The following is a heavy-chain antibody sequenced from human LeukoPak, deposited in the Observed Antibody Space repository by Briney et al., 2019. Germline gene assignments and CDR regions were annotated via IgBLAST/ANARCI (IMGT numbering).Heavy chain of an antibody. D-gene: IGHD3-3*01. Sequence: VASVKVSCKASGYTFTNYSISWVRQAPGQGLEWMGWISAYSGNTNYAQNLQGRVTMTTDTSTSTAYMELRSLRSDDTAVYYCARAPDDYDFWSGPFDYWGRGTLVTVSS. CDR2: ISAYSGNT. J-gene: IGHJ4*02. CDR3: ARAPDDYDFWSGPFDY. V-gene: IGHV1-18*01. CDR1: GYTFTNYS.